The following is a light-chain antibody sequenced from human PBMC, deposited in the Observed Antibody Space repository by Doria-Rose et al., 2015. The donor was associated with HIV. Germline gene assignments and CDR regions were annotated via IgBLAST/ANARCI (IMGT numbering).Light chain of an antibody. Sequence: YQYKPGIAPKVLLYRASRLESGVPSRISGSGSGTKYTLTITSLQAEDFASYYRQQQYSTLPYTFGKRTKMEIK. CDR3: QQQYSTLPYT. CDR2: RAS. J-gene: IGKJ2*01. V-gene: IGKV1-NL1*01.